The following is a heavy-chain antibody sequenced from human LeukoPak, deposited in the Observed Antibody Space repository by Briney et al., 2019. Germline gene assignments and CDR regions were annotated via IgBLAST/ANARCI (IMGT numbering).Heavy chain of an antibody. J-gene: IGHJ6*03. Sequence: GASVIVSCKASGYPFSSYDINWVRQATGQGLEWMGWINPNTGDTHYAQKILGRVTMTRDTSVSTAYMELSRLTSDDTAVYYCARVTNYYYMDVWGKGTTVTV. CDR2: INPNTGDT. CDR3: ARVTNYYYMDV. V-gene: IGHV1-2*02. D-gene: IGHD1-14*01. CDR1: GYPFSSYD.